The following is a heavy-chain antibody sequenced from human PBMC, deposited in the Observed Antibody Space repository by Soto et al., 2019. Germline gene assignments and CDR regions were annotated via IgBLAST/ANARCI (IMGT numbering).Heavy chain of an antibody. D-gene: IGHD3-22*01. CDR2: IRSKANSYAT. CDR1: GFTFSGSA. J-gene: IGHJ1*01. Sequence: GSLRLSCAASGFTFSGSAMHWVRQASGKGLEWVGRIRSKANSYATAYAASVKGRFTISRDDSKNTAYLQMNSLKTEDTAVYYCLTYYHDSRRPVWGQGILVTVFS. CDR3: LTYYHDSRRPV. V-gene: IGHV3-73*01.